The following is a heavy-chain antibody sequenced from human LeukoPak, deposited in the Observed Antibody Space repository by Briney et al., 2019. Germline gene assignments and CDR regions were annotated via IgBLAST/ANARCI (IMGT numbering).Heavy chain of an antibody. Sequence: GGSLRLSCSASGFTFSSYAMHWVRQAPGKGLEYVSAISSNGGSTYYADSVKGRFTISRDNSENTLYLQMNSLRVEDTAVYYCAKRVSGWYQVDYWGQGTLVTVSS. CDR2: ISSNGGST. J-gene: IGHJ4*02. CDR3: AKRVSGWYQVDY. V-gene: IGHV3-64*04. CDR1: GFTFSSYA. D-gene: IGHD6-19*01.